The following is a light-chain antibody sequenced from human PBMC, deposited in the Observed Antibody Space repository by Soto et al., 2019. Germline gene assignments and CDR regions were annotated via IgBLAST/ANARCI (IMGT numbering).Light chain of an antibody. J-gene: IGLJ1*01. Sequence: QSALTQPASVSGSAEQSITISCTGTSSDVGDFKFVSWYQQRPGKAPKLMIYEVSNRPSGVSNRFSGSKSGNTASLTISGLQADDEADYYCSSYTSGSTYVFASGTRSPS. CDR1: SSDVGDFKF. CDR3: SSYTSGSTYV. V-gene: IGLV2-14*01. CDR2: EVS.